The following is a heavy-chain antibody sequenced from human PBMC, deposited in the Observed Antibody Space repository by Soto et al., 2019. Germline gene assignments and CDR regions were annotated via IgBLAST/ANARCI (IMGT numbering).Heavy chain of an antibody. CDR2: ISSSGSTI. V-gene: IGHV3-48*03. CDR3: ARDLRRSVPPYYYYYGMDV. Sequence: GGSLRLSCAASGFTFSSYEMNWVRQAPGKGLEWVSYISSSGSTIYYADSVKGRFTISRDNAKNSLYLQMNSLRAEDTAVYYCARDLRRSVPPYYYYYGMDVWGQGTTVTVSS. J-gene: IGHJ6*02. CDR1: GFTFSSYE. D-gene: IGHD3-10*01.